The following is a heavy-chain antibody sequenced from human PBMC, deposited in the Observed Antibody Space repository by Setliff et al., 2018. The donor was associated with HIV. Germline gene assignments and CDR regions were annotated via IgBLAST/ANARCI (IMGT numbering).Heavy chain of an antibody. CDR2: INHSGST. CDR1: GGSFSSYY. D-gene: IGHD3-22*01. J-gene: IGHJ3*01. Sequence: SETLSLTCAVYGGSFSSYYWSWIRQPPGKGLEWIGEINHSGSTNYSPSLKSRVTISVDTSKNQFSLKLSSVSAADTAVYYCVRAGDYYDSTGARAGFDFWGQGTRVTVSS. CDR3: VRAGDYYDSTGARAGFDF. V-gene: IGHV4-34*01.